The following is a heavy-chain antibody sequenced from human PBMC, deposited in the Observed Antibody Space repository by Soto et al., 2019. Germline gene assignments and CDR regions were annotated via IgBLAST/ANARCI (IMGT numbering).Heavy chain of an antibody. CDR2: IYYSGST. CDR1: GGSISSYY. CDR3: ARGAGFWSGYYSGPAFDI. D-gene: IGHD3-3*01. J-gene: IGHJ3*02. V-gene: IGHV4-59*01. Sequence: QVQLQESGPGLVKPSETLSLTCTVSGGSISSYYWSWIRQPPGKGLEWIGYIYYSGSTNYNPSLKSRVTISVDTSKNQFSLKLSSVTAADTAVYYCARGAGFWSGYYSGPAFDIWGQGTMVTVSS.